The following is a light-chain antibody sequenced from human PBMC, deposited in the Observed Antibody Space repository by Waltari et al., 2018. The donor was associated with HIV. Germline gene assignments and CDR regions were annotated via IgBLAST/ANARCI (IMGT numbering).Light chain of an antibody. V-gene: IGLV3-10*01. CDR2: EDS. J-gene: IGLJ3*02. CDR3: YSTDSTGNRWV. CDR1: ALPKKY. Sequence: SYELTQPPSVSVSPGQTARITCSGDALPKKYAYWYQQKSGQAPVLVSYEDSKRPSGMPGRCSGSTSGTMATLTLSWAQVEDEGDDYCYSTDSTGNRWVFGGGTKLSVL.